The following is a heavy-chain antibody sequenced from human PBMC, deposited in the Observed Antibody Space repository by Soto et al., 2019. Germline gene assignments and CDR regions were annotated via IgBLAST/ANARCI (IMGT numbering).Heavy chain of an antibody. V-gene: IGHV4-34*01. D-gene: IGHD2-2*01. J-gene: IGHJ4*02. Sequence: QVQLQQWGAGLLKPSETLSLTYAVYGGSFSGYYWSWIRQPPGKGLEWIGEINHSGSTNYNPSLKSRVTISVDTSKNQFSLKLSSVTAADTAVYYCARESSTSCYDYWGQGTLVTVSS. CDR3: ARESSTSCYDY. CDR2: INHSGST. CDR1: GGSFSGYY.